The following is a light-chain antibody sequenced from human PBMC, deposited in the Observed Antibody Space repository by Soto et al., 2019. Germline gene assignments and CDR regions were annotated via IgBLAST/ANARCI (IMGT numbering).Light chain of an antibody. CDR2: DAS. Sequence: EIVLTQSPATLSLSPGERATLSCRASQSVSSYLAWYQQKPGQAPRLLIYDASNRATGIPARFSGSGSGTDFTLTISSLEPEDFAVYYCQQRGSWPPTFGQGTRLDI. CDR3: QQRGSWPPT. V-gene: IGKV3-11*01. CDR1: QSVSSY. J-gene: IGKJ5*01.